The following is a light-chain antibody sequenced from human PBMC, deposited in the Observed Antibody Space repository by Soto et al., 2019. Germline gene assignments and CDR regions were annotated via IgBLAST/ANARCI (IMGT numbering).Light chain of an antibody. CDR1: QSVSSSY. Sequence: VLTQSPGTLSLSPGERATLSCRASQSVSSSYLAWYQQKPGQAPWLLIYGASSRATGIPDRFSGSGSGTDFTLTISRLEPEDFAVYYCQQYGSSPKTFGQGTKV. CDR3: QQYGSSPKT. CDR2: GAS. V-gene: IGKV3-20*01. J-gene: IGKJ1*01.